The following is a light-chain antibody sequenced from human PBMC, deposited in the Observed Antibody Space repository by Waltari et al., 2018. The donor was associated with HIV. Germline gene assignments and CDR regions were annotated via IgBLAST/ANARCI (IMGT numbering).Light chain of an antibody. V-gene: IGKV1-33*01. CDR1: QDISNY. J-gene: IGKJ2*01. CDR3: QQYDNLPYT. Sequence: DIQMTRSPSSLSASVGDRVTITCQASQDISNYLNWYQQKPGTAPKLLIYDASNLETGVPSRFSGSGSGTDFTFTISSLQPEDIATYYCQQYDNLPYTFGQGTKLEIK. CDR2: DAS.